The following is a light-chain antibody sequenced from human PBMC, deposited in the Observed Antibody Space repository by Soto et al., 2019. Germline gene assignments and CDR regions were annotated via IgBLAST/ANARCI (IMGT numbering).Light chain of an antibody. CDR3: QQTFNPPYT. V-gene: IGKV1-39*01. Sequence: DIQMTQSLSSLSASVGDTVTITCRASQSISNSLSWYQQKPGKAPKFLIYVASTLQRGVPSRFSGSGSGTDFTLTISSLQSEDVATYYCQQTFNPPYTFGQGTKLEIK. CDR2: VAS. J-gene: IGKJ2*01. CDR1: QSISNS.